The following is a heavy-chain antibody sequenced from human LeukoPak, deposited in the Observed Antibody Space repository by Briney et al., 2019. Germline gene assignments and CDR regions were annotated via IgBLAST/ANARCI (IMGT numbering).Heavy chain of an antibody. D-gene: IGHD2-2*01. CDR2: IIPILGIA. Sequence: SVKVSCKASGGTFNSYTISWVRQAPGQGLEWMGRIIPILGIANYAQKFQGRVTIAADKSTSTAYMELSSLRSEDTAVYYCASEQGYCSSTSCYSSRFIDYWGQGTLVTVSS. V-gene: IGHV1-69*02. J-gene: IGHJ4*02. CDR1: GGTFNSYT. CDR3: ASEQGYCSSTSCYSSRFIDY.